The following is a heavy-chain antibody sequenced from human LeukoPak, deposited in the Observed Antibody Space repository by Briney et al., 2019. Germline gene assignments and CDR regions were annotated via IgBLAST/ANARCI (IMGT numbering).Heavy chain of an antibody. V-gene: IGHV3-9*01. J-gene: IGHJ4*02. Sequence: GGSLRLSCAASGLTFDDHAMHWVRQAPGKGLEWVSGISWNSGSIGYADSVKGRFTISRDNAKNSLYLQMNSLRAEDTALYYCAKSHVGATYFDYWGQGTLVTVPS. CDR3: AKSHVGATYFDY. CDR1: GLTFDDHA. D-gene: IGHD1-26*01. CDR2: ISWNSGSI.